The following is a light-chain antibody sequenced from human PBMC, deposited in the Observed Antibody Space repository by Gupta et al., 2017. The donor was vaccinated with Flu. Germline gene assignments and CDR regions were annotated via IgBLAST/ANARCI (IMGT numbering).Light chain of an antibody. CDR3: QQGYITPLT. J-gene: IGKJ1*01. CDR2: AAS. CDR1: QSIARY. V-gene: IGKV1-39*01. Sequence: DLQMTQSPSSLSASVGDRVTISCRASQSIARYLVWYQQKPGKAPNLLIYAASSLQSGVPSRFSGSGSGTDFTLTISRLLPEDFATYYCQQGYITPLTFGPGTKVEIK.